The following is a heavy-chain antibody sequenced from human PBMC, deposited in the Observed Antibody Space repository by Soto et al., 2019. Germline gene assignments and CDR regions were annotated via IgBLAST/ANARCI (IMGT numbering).Heavy chain of an antibody. Sequence: GGSLRLSCAASGFTFSTYGMHWVRQAPGKGLEWVAVISYDGVNKYYADSVKGRFTVSRDDAEKSLYLQMNSLRAEDTAIYYCARCMGFDGSGYAFFDSWGQGTQVTVSS. CDR2: ISYDGVNK. J-gene: IGHJ4*02. CDR1: GFTFSTYG. D-gene: IGHD3-10*01. CDR3: ARCMGFDGSGYAFFDS. V-gene: IGHV3-30*03.